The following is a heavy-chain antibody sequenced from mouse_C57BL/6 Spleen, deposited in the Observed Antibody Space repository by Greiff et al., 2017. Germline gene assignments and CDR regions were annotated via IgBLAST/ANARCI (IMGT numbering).Heavy chain of an antibody. Sequence: VQLQQSGAELVMPGASVKLSCKASGYTFTRYWMPWVKQKPGQGLEWIGEIDPSDSYTNYNQQFKGKSTLTVDKSSSPAYMQLISLTSEDSAVYYCARGYYCSLDYWGQGTTLTVSS. CDR3: ARGYYCSLDY. CDR1: GYTFTRYW. J-gene: IGHJ2*01. V-gene: IGHV1-69*01. CDR2: IDPSDSYT. D-gene: IGHD1-1*01.